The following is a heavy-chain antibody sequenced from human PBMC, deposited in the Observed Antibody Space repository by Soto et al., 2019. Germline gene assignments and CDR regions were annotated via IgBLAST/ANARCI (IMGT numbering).Heavy chain of an antibody. CDR3: ARDSALSIAARIDAFDI. CDR2: ISAYNGNT. V-gene: IGHV1-18*01. D-gene: IGHD6-6*01. J-gene: IGHJ3*02. CDR1: GYTFTSYG. Sequence: ASVKVSCKASGYTFTSYGISWVRQAPGQGLEWMGWISAYNGNTNYAQKIQGRVTMTTDTSTSTAYMELRSLRSDDTAVYYCARDSALSIAARIDAFDIWGQGTMVTVSS.